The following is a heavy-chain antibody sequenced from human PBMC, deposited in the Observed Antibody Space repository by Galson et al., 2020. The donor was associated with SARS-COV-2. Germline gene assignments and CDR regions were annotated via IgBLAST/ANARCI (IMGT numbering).Heavy chain of an antibody. J-gene: IGHJ3*02. CDR2: ISWNSGSI. CDR3: AKELGYCSSTSCYTAFDI. V-gene: IGHV3-9*01. D-gene: IGHD2-2*02. CDR1: GFTFDDYA. Sequence: GGSLRLSCAASGFTFDDYAMHWVRQAPGKGLEWVSGISWNSGSIGYADSVKGRFTISRDNAKNSLYLQMNSLRAEDTALYYCAKELGYCSSTSCYTAFDIWGQGTMVTVSS.